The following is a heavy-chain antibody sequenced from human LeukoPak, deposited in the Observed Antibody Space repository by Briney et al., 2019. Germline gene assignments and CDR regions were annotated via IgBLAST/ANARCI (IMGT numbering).Heavy chain of an antibody. J-gene: IGHJ4*02. Sequence: QPGGSLRLSCAASGFTFSSYGMHWVRQAPGKGLEWVAVIWYDGSNKYYADSVKGRFTISRDNAKNSPYLQMNSLRADDTALYYCAKDTRGYSYGSYFDYWGQGTLVTASS. V-gene: IGHV3-33*03. CDR3: AKDTRGYSYGSYFDY. CDR2: IWYDGSNK. CDR1: GFTFSSYG. D-gene: IGHD5-18*01.